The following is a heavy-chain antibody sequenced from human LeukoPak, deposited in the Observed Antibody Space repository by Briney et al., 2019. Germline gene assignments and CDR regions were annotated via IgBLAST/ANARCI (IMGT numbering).Heavy chain of an antibody. J-gene: IGHJ4*02. Sequence: PGGSLRLSCAASGFTVSSNYMSWVRQAPGKGLEWVSVIYSGGSTYYADSVKGRFTISRDNSKNTLYLQMNSLRAEDTAVYYCARVHHHPYDFWSGYPLGYWGQGTLVTVSS. D-gene: IGHD3-3*01. CDR3: ARVHHHPYDFWSGYPLGY. CDR2: IYSGGST. CDR1: GFTVSSNY. V-gene: IGHV3-53*01.